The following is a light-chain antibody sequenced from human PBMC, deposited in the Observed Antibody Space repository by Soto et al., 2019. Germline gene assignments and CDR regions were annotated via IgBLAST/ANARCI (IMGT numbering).Light chain of an antibody. J-gene: IGKJ5*01. CDR1: QSVSSSY. Sequence: EIVLTQSPATLSLSPGERASLSCRASQSVSSSYLAWYQQKPGQAPRLLIYGASSRATGIPDRFSGSGSGTEFTLTISSLQPGDFATYYCQQSETYPLTFGQGTRLGIK. V-gene: IGKV3-20*01. CDR2: GAS. CDR3: QQSETYPLT.